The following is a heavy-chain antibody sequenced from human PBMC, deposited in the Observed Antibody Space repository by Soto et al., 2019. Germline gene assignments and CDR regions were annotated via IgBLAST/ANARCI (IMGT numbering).Heavy chain of an antibody. J-gene: IGHJ6*03. V-gene: IGHV3-11*01. D-gene: IGHD3-16*01. CDR2: ISSSGSTI. CDR3: ARETQDYYYYYYYMDV. Sequence: PGGSLRLSCAASGFTFSDYYMSWIRQAPGKGLEWVSYISSSGSTIYYADSVKGRFTISRDNAKNSLYLQMNSLRAEDTAVYYCARETQDYYYYYYYMDVWGKGTTVTVSS. CDR1: GFTFSDYY.